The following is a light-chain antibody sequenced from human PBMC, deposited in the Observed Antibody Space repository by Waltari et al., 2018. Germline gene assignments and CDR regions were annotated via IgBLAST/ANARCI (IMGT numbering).Light chain of an antibody. V-gene: IGLV3-19*01. Sequence: CELTQDPAVSVALGQTARITCQGDSLRNDYANWYQQRPGQAPLLLITNNFNRPYGIPDRFSGSKAGGTASLTITETQAEDEADDYCNSRYSSADHVVFGGGTKLTVL. CDR2: NNF. CDR3: NSRYSSADHVV. CDR1: SLRNDY. J-gene: IGLJ3*02.